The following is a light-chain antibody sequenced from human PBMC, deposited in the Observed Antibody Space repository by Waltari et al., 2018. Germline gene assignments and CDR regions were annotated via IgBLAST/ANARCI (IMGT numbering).Light chain of an antibody. J-gene: IGKJ3*01. Sequence: EIVMTQSPATLSVSPGERATLPCRASQSVSNNLAWYQQKPGQAPRLLIYGASNRSTGIPARFSGSGSGTEFTLTISSLQSEDFAVYYCQQYNNWPPLFTFGPGTKVDIK. CDR1: QSVSNN. CDR2: GAS. V-gene: IGKV3-15*01. CDR3: QQYNNWPPLFT.